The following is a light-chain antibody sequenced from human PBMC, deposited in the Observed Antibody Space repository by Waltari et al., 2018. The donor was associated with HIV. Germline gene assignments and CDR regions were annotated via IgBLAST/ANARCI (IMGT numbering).Light chain of an antibody. CDR3: GTWDSSLSAGV. Sequence: QSVLTQPPSVSAAPGQKVTISCSGNSSNIGTTFVSWYQQFPGTAPKLLSYDTEKRPSGIPERFAGSKSGTSATLGITGLQTGDEAVYYCGTWDSSLSAGVFGGGTKVTVL. J-gene: IGLJ3*02. CDR1: SSNIGTTF. CDR2: DTE. V-gene: IGLV1-51*01.